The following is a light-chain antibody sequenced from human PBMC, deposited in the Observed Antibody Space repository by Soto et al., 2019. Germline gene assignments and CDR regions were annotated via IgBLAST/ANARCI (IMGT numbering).Light chain of an antibody. CDR3: LLAYSGARV. CDR1: TGTVTTSHF. CDR2: XTN. V-gene: IGLV7-46*01. Sequence: QAVVTQEPSLTVSPGGTVTLTCGSSTGTVTTSHFPYWIQQKPGQAPKTLIXXTNDKPXXXXARFSGSLLGGKAALTLSGAQPEDEAEYYCLLAYSGARVFGGGTKLTVL. J-gene: IGLJ2*01.